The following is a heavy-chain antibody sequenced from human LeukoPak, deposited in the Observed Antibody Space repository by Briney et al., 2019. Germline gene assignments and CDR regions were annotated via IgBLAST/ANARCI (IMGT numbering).Heavy chain of an antibody. CDR1: GGSITNYY. V-gene: IGHV4-59*01. D-gene: IGHD2-15*01. Sequence: KPSETLSLTCIVSGGSITNYYWSWIRQPPGKGLEWIGYIYYSGSTNYNPSLKSRVTISVDTSKNQFSLKLSSVTAADTAVYYCATRVACSGGSCYSTPFDYWGQGTLVTVSS. J-gene: IGHJ4*02. CDR3: ATRVACSGGSCYSTPFDY. CDR2: IYYSGST.